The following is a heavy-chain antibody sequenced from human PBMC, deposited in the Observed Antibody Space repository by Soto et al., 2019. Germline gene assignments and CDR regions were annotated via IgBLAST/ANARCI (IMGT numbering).Heavy chain of an antibody. CDR3: ARDPLKQQLRRGVWFDP. CDR2: IIPIFGTA. J-gene: IGHJ5*02. V-gene: IGHV1-69*13. CDR1: GYTFTGYY. Sequence: SVKVSCKTSGYTFTGYYMHWVRQSPGQGLEWMGGIIPIFGTANYAQKFQGRVTITADESTSTAYMEPSSLRSEDTAVYYCARDPLKQQLRRGVWFDPWGQGTLVTVSS. D-gene: IGHD6-13*01.